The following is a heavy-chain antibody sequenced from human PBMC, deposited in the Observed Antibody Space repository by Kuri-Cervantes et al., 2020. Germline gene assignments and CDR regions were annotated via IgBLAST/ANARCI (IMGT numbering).Heavy chain of an antibody. Sequence: GESLKISCAASGFTSSYYYMSGVRQAPGKGLEWVSAISGSGGSTYYADSVKGRFTISRDNSKNTLYLQMNSLRAEDTAVYYCARDEAAHLPFDYWGQGTLVTVSS. CDR3: ARDEAAHLPFDY. V-gene: IGHV3-23*01. D-gene: IGHD6-6*01. J-gene: IGHJ4*02. CDR1: GFTSSYYY. CDR2: ISGSGGST.